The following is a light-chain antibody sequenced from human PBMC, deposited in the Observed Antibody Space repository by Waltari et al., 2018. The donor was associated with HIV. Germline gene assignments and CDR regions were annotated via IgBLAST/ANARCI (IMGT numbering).Light chain of an antibody. CDR2: AAS. CDR1: QSISSY. V-gene: IGKV1-39*01. J-gene: IGKJ2*01. CDR3: QQSYSTPYT. Sequence: DIQMTQSPSSLSASVGARVTITCRASQSISSYLNWYQQKPGKAPKLLIYAASSLQSGVPSRFSGSGSGTDFALTISSLQPVDFATYYCQQSYSTPYTFGQGTKLEIK.